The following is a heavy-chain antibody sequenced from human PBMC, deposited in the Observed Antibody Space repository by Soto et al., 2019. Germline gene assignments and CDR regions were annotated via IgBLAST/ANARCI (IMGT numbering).Heavy chain of an antibody. D-gene: IGHD3-3*01. CDR2: IYYSGST. Sequence: SETLSLTCTFSGCSISSSSYYWGWIRQPPGKGLEWIGSIYYSGSTYYNPSGGSTSYAQKFQGRVTMTRDTSTSTVYMELSSLRSEDTAVYYCARDWTYYDFWSGYYSPLDYWGQGTLVTVSS. CDR1: GCSISSSSYY. V-gene: IGHV4-39*07. J-gene: IGHJ4*02. CDR3: ARDWTYYDFWSGYYSPLDY.